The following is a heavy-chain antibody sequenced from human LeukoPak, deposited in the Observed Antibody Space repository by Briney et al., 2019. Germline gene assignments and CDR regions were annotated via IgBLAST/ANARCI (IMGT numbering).Heavy chain of an antibody. CDR2: ISYDGSNK. V-gene: IGHV3-30-3*01. CDR3: ARDPSSGYYYYFDY. J-gene: IGHJ4*02. D-gene: IGHD3-22*01. CDR1: GFTFSSYA. Sequence: GGSLRLSCAASGFTFSSYAMHWVRQAPGKGLEWVAVISYDGSNKYYADSVKGRFTISRDNSKNTLYLQMNSLRAEDTAVYYCARDPSSGYYYYFDYWGQGTLVTVSS.